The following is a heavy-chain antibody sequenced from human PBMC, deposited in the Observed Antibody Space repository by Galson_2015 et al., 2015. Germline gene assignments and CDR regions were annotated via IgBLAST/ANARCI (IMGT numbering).Heavy chain of an antibody. D-gene: IGHD2-8*02. J-gene: IGHJ4*02. CDR3: AGGCWGGVCLGY. CDR2: ISYDGSNK. V-gene: IGHV3-30*03. CDR1: GFTFSSYG. Sequence: SLRLSCAASGFTFSSYGMHWVRQAPGKGLEWVAVISYDGSNKYYADSVKGRFTISRDNSKNTLYLQMNSLRAEDTAVYYCAGGCWGGVCLGYWGQGTLVTVSS.